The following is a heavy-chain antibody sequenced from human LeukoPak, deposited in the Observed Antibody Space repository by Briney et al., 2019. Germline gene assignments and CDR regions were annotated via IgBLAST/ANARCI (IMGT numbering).Heavy chain of an antibody. CDR3: AKARRHYDILTGYEY. J-gene: IGHJ4*02. CDR1: GFTFSSYG. V-gene: IGHV3-33*06. D-gene: IGHD3-9*01. CDR2: IWYDGSNK. Sequence: GGSLRLSCAASGFTFSSYGMHWVRQAPGKGLEWVAVIWYDGSNKYYADSVKGRFTISRDNSKNTLYLQMNSLRAEDTAVYYCAKARRHYDILTGYEYWGQRTLVTVSS.